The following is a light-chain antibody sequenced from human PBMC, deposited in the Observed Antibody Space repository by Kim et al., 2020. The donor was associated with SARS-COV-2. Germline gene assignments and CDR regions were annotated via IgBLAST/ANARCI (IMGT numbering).Light chain of an antibody. V-gene: IGKV1-5*01. Sequence: ASVGDRATITCRVRQSISSWLAWYQQKPGKAPKVLIYDASSLESGVPSRFSGSGSGTEFTLTISSLQPDDFATYYCQQYNSYPRTFGQGTKVDIK. J-gene: IGKJ1*01. CDR3: QQYNSYPRT. CDR1: QSISSW. CDR2: DAS.